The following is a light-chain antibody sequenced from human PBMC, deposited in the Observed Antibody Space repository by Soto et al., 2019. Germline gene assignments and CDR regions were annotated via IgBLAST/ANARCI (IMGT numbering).Light chain of an antibody. CDR1: QTVSSNY. J-gene: IGKJ2*01. CDR2: GAS. V-gene: IGKV3-20*01. Sequence: EIVLTQSPGILSLSPGERATLSCRASQTVSSNYLAWYQQKPGQAPRLLIYGASSWAFGIPDRFSGSGSGTDFTLTINRLEPEDFAVYFCQQYASSPRTFGQGTKLEIK. CDR3: QQYASSPRT.